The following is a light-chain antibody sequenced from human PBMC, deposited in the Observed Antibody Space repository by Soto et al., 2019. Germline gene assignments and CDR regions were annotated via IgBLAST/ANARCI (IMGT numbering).Light chain of an antibody. CDR1: QSISNW. J-gene: IGKJ1*01. CDR3: QQYDTYWT. V-gene: IGKV1-5*03. Sequence: DIQMTQSHSTLSASVGDRVIITCRASQSISNWLAWYQQKPGKAPNLLIYKASSLKGGVPSRFSGSGSGTEFTLTISSLQPDDFATYYCQQYDTYWTFGQGTKVDIK. CDR2: KAS.